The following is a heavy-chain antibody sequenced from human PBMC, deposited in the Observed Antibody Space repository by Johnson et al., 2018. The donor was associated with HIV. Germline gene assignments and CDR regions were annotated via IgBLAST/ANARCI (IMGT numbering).Heavy chain of an antibody. Sequence: QMLLVESGGGVVQPGRSLRLSCAASGFTFSSYGMHWVRQAPGKGLEWLAVISYDGSNKYYADSVKGRFTISRDNSKNTLYLQMNSLRAEDTAVYYYARGSYNFWSGEREAFDIWGQGTMVTVSS. CDR1: GFTFSSYG. J-gene: IGHJ3*02. CDR2: ISYDGSNK. D-gene: IGHD3-3*01. CDR3: ARGSYNFWSGEREAFDI. V-gene: IGHV3-30*03.